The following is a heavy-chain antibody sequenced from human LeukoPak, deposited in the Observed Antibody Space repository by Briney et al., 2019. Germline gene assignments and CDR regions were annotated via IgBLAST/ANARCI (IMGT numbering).Heavy chain of an antibody. CDR1: RFTFSSYG. D-gene: IGHD6-19*01. V-gene: IGHV3-30*02. J-gene: IGHJ4*02. Sequence: GGSLRLSCAAPRFTFSSYGMHWVRQTPGKGPEWVAFIRHDGSYQQYADSVKGRFTVSRDNSKDTVYLQMNSLRTEDTAVYYCAKNRDSSDYPRDFDYWGQGTLVTVSS. CDR2: IRHDGSYQ. CDR3: AKNRDSSDYPRDFDY.